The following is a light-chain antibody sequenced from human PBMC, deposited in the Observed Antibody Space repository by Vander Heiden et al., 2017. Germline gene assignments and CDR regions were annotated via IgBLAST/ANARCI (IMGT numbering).Light chain of an antibody. CDR1: QSILHSNGYNY. CDR3: MQALQTPIT. V-gene: IGKV2-28*01. J-gene: IGKJ5*01. Sequence: DMVMSQSPLSLPVTPGEPASISCRSSQSILHSNGYNYLDWYLQKPGQSPQLLIYLGSNRASGVPDRFSGSGSGTDFTLKISRVEAEDVGVYYCMQALQTPITFGQGTRLEIK. CDR2: LGS.